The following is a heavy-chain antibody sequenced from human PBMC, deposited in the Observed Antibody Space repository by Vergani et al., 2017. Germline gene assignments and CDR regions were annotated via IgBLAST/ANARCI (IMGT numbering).Heavy chain of an antibody. CDR2: IIPIFGTA. CDR1: GGTFSSYA. J-gene: IGHJ3*01. V-gene: IGHV1-69*01. D-gene: IGHD2-2*01. CDR3: AKVCGXTSCPYGGGAFDV. Sequence: QVQLVQSGAEVKKPGSSVKVSCKASGGTFSSYAISWVRQAPGQGLEWMGGIIPIFGTANYAQKFQGRVTITADESTSTAYMELSSLRSEDTAVYYCAKVCGXTSCPYGGGAFDVWGHGTMVTVSS.